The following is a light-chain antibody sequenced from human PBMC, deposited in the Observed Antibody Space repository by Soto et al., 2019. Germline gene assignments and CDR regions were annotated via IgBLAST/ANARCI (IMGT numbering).Light chain of an antibody. CDR1: QSVNSN. V-gene: IGKV3-15*01. CDR2: GAS. Sequence: EIVMTQSPTIVSVSPGERATLSCRASQSVNSNLAWYQQKPGQAPRLLISGASTRAPGIAARFSGSGSGTNFTLSISGLQSEDFAVYYCQQYNDGPLYTFGQGTKLEIK. CDR3: QQYNDGPLYT. J-gene: IGKJ2*01.